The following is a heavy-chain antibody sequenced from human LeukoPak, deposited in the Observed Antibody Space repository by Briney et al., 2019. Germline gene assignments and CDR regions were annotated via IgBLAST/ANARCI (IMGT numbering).Heavy chain of an antibody. V-gene: IGHV3-74*01. J-gene: IGHJ5*02. CDR2: INRDGSRI. CDR3: VRDFVGPDDL. D-gene: IGHD1-26*01. CDR1: GFTLSKYW. Sequence: GGSLRLSCGDSGFTLSKYWMHWVRQVPGKGLTWVSRINRDGSRIDHAGSVKGRFTISRDNAKNTLYLQMNSLRPEDTAVYYYVRDFVGPDDLWGQGTLVTVSS.